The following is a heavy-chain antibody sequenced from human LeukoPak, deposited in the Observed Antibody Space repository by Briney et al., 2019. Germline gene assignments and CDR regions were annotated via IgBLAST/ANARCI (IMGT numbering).Heavy chain of an antibody. J-gene: IGHJ6*02. Sequence: GGSLRLSCAASGFTFSSYGMHWVRQAPGKGLEWVAVISYDGSNKYYADSVKGRFTISRDNSKNTLYLQMNSLRAEDTAVYYCAKDGGIAAAGMDYYGMDVWGQGTTVTVSS. V-gene: IGHV3-30*18. D-gene: IGHD6-13*01. CDR2: ISYDGSNK. CDR3: AKDGGIAAAGMDYYGMDV. CDR1: GFTFSSYG.